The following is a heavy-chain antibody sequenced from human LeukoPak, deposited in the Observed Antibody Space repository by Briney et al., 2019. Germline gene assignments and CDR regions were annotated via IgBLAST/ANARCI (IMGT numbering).Heavy chain of an antibody. CDR1: GFIFSSYW. CDR3: ARDGYCSSGTCYGKDY. D-gene: IGHD2-2*03. V-gene: IGHV3-74*01. J-gene: IGHJ4*02. CDR2: INSDGSST. Sequence: GGSLRLSCEASGFIFSSYWMHWVRQVPGKGLVWVSRINSDGSSTTYADFVKGRFTISRDNAKNTLYLQMNSLRAEDTAVYYCARDGYCSSGTCYGKDYWGQGTLVTVSA.